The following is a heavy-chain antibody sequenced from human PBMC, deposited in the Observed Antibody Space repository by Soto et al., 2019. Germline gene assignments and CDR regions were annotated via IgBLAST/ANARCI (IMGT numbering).Heavy chain of an antibody. CDR3: ARDESAGSSIRY. V-gene: IGHV3-21*01. D-gene: IGHD2-2*01. J-gene: IGHJ4*02. CDR1: GSTFSNYG. CDR2: LDESGNYI. Sequence: EVQVVESGGGLVKPGGSLRLSCTASGSTFSNYGMNWVRQAPGKGLEWVSSLDESGNYIYYADSVQGRFIISRDNVKNSLYLQMNSLRAEDTAVYFCARDESAGSSIRYWGQGNLVTVSS.